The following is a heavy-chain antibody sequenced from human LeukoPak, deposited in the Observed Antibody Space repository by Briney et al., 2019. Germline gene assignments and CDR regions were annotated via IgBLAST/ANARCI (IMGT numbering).Heavy chain of an antibody. CDR2: IYYSVST. Sequence: PSETLSLTCTVSGGSISSSSYYWGWIRQPPGKGLEWIGSIYYSVSTYYNPSLKSRVTISVDTSKNQFSLKLSSGTATDTAVYYCASGPGWDAFDIWGQGTMVTVSS. CDR1: GGSISSSSYY. D-gene: IGHD2-15*01. J-gene: IGHJ3*02. CDR3: ASGPGWDAFDI. V-gene: IGHV4-39*01.